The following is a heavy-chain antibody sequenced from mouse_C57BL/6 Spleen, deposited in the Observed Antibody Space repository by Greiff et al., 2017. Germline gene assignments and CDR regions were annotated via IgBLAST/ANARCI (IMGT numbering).Heavy chain of an antibody. D-gene: IGHD4-1*02. CDR3: TRQLGRDYAMDY. CDR2: IDPETGGT. CDR1: GYTFTDYE. Sequence: VQLKQSGAELVRPGASVTLSCKASGYTFTDYEMHWVKQTPVHGLEWIGAIDPETGGTAYNQKFKGKAILTADKSSSTAYMELRSLTSEDSAVYYCTRQLGRDYAMDYWGQGTSVTVSS. V-gene: IGHV1-15*01. J-gene: IGHJ4*01.